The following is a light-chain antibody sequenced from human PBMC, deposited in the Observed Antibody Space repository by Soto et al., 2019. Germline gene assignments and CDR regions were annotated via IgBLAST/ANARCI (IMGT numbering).Light chain of an antibody. CDR2: EGT. CDR1: NNL. CDR3: CVYVGARSYV. Sequence: QSVPTQPASVSGSPGQSITISCTGTNNLVSWYQQHPGKAPKVVIYEGTKRPSSVSNRFSGSNSGRTASLTISGLQAEDKAHYFCCVYVGARSYVFGPGTKLTVL. V-gene: IGLV2-23*01. J-gene: IGLJ1*01.